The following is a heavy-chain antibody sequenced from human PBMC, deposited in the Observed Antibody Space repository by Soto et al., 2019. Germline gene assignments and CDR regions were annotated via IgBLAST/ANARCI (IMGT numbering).Heavy chain of an antibody. V-gene: IGHV3-23*01. CDR1: GVPFNNFA. D-gene: IGHD1-1*01. CDR3: ATQDFRGTTGTT. J-gene: IGHJ4*02. CDR2: IGRSGT. Sequence: EVQLLESGGGLVQPGRSLGLSCAASGVPFNNFAMGWVRQAPGRGLEWVSLIGRSGTYYADSVMGRFTISRDNSKNTLYLQMNLLGADDTAIYYCATQDFRGTTGTTWGQGTLVTVSS.